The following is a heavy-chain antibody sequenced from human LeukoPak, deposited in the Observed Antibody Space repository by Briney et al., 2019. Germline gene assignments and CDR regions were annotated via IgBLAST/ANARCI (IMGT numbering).Heavy chain of an antibody. D-gene: IGHD1-26*01. Sequence: SETLSLTCTVSGGSISRYYWSWIRQPPGKGLEWIGYIYYSGSTNYNPSLKSRVTISVDTSKNQFSLKLSSVTSGDTAEYHCARWDSGRYYSFDYWGQGTLVTVSS. CDR2: IYYSGST. CDR3: ARWDSGRYYSFDY. J-gene: IGHJ4*02. CDR1: GGSISRYY. V-gene: IGHV4-59*01.